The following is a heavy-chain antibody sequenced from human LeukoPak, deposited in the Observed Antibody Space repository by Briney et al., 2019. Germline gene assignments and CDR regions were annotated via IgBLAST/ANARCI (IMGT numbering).Heavy chain of an antibody. V-gene: IGHV3-53*01. D-gene: IGHD6-19*01. J-gene: IGHJ4*02. CDR1: GFTVSSNY. CDR2: TYSDGST. CDR3: ARERSGWSYTFDY. Sequence: GGSLRLSCAASGFTVSSNYMSWVRQAPGKGLEWVSITYSDGSTYYADSVKGRFTISRDNSKNTLYLQMNSLRAEDTAVYYCARERSGWSYTFDYWGQGTLVTVSS.